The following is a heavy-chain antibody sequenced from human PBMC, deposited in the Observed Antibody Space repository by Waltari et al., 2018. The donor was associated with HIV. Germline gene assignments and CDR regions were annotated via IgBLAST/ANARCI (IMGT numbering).Heavy chain of an antibody. CDR1: GFTFRSYG. J-gene: IGHJ1*01. CDR2: IRYDGSNK. Sequence: QVQLVESGGGIVQPGGSLRLSCAASGFTFRSYGMHWVRQAPGKGLEWVAFIRYDGSNKYYADSGKGRFTISRDNSKNTLYLQMDSLRAEDTAVYYCAKVTPSYDNSGYNVEYFHHWGQGTLVTVSS. D-gene: IGHD3-22*01. CDR3: AKVTPSYDNSGYNVEYFHH. V-gene: IGHV3-30*02.